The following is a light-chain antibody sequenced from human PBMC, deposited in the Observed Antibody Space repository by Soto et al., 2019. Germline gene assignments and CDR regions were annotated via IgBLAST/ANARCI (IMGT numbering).Light chain of an antibody. V-gene: IGKV3-20*01. CDR2: GAS. Sequence: DIVLTQSPATLSLSPGERATLSCRATQTIIGNYLAWYQQKPGQAPRVLIHGASSRYTGIPDRFSGSGSGTDFTLTISRLEPEDFAVYFCQQYCNTPPNAFGQGTKVEIK. CDR1: QTIIGNY. CDR3: QQYCNTPPNA. J-gene: IGKJ2*01.